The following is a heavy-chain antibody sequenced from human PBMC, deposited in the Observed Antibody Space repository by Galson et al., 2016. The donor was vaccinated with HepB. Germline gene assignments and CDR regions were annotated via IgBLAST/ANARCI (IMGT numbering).Heavy chain of an antibody. J-gene: IGHJ3*02. CDR2: FNPSAGST. CDR3: ARGGPVAYCGGDCYSLDI. D-gene: IGHD2-21*02. V-gene: IGHV1-46*01. Sequence: VKVSCKASGYTFTSYYMHWVRQAPGQGLEWMGLFNPSAGSTSYAQRFQGRVTVTRDASASTVDMELSSLRSEDTAVYYCARGGPVAYCGGDCYSLDIWGQGTMVTVSS. CDR1: GYTFTSYY.